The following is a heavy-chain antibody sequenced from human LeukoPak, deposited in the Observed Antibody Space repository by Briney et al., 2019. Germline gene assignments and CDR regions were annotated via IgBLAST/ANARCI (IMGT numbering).Heavy chain of an antibody. J-gene: IGHJ4*02. CDR3: ARDPGIAAAGTYFDY. CDR2: IIPIFGTA. D-gene: IGHD6-13*01. CDR1: GGTFSSYA. Sequence: SVKVSCKAPGGTFSSYAISWVRQAPGQGLEWMGGIIPIFGTANYAQKFQGRVTITADESTSTAYMELSSLRAEDTAVYYCARDPGIAAAGTYFDYWGQGTLVTVSS. V-gene: IGHV1-69*13.